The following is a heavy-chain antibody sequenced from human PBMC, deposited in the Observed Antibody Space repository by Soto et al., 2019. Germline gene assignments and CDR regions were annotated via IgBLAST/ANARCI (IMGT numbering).Heavy chain of an antibody. Sequence: QVQLQESGPGLVKPSQTLSLTCTVSGGSISSGGYYWSWIRQHPGKGLEWIGYVYYIGSTYYNPSLKSRVSISVDTSKNQFSLRLSSGTAADTAVYYCARFYNVRGVMGAFDIWGQWTMVTVSS. J-gene: IGHJ3*02. CDR3: ARFYNVRGVMGAFDI. D-gene: IGHD3-10*02. CDR1: GGSISSGGYY. V-gene: IGHV4-31*03. CDR2: VYYIGST.